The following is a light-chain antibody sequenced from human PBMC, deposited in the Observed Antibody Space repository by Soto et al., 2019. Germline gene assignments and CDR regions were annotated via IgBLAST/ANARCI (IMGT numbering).Light chain of an antibody. V-gene: IGKV1-5*01. Sequence: DIQMTQFPSTLSASVGERVTITCRASQSINWSLAWYQQKAGNAPKLLIYDGSNLESGVSSRFSGSGSGTEFTLTISNLQPDDFASYYCQQYNGNSWTFGQGTKVDIK. CDR3: QQYNGNSWT. CDR1: QSINWS. J-gene: IGKJ1*01. CDR2: DGS.